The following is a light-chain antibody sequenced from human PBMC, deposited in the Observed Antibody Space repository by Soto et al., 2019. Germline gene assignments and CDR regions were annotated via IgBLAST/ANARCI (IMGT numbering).Light chain of an antibody. J-gene: IGKJ1*01. CDR1: QSVARD. CDR2: GAS. V-gene: IGKV3-20*01. Sequence: EIVLTQSPGTLSLSPGETATLSCRASQSVARDLTWYQQKPGQAPRLLIYGASSRATGIPDRFSGSGSGTDFTLTISRLEPEDFAVYYCQQYGSSPRTFGQGTKVDI. CDR3: QQYGSSPRT.